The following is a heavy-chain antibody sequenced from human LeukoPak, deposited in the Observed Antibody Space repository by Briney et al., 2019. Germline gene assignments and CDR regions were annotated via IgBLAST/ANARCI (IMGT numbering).Heavy chain of an antibody. Sequence: GGSLRLSCTASGLTFSTSGFNWVRQAPGKGLEWVASIGPTGSDRYHADSIKGRFTISRDNANNFLYLQMNSLRAEDTAVYYCAKDLFGGPARAYFDYWGQGTLVTVSS. V-gene: IGHV3-21*06. CDR2: IGPTGSDR. CDR3: AKDLFGGPARAYFDY. J-gene: IGHJ4*02. D-gene: IGHD3-16*01. CDR1: GLTFSTSG.